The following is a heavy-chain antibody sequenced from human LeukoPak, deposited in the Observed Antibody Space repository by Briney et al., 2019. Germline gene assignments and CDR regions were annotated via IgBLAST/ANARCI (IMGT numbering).Heavy chain of an antibody. D-gene: IGHD6-6*01. CDR3: ARALFSEYGSSSFPYPYFDY. Sequence: GGSLRLSCAASGFTFSSYSMNWVRQAPGKGLEWVSSISSSSSYIYYADSVKGRFTISRDNAKNSLYLQMNSLRAEDTAVYYCARALFSEYGSSSFPYPYFDYWGQGTLVTVSS. CDR2: ISSSSSYI. J-gene: IGHJ4*02. CDR1: GFTFSSYS. V-gene: IGHV3-21*01.